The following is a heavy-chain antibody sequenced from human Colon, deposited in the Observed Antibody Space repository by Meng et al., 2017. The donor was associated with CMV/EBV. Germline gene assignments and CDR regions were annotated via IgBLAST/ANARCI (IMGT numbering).Heavy chain of an antibody. J-gene: IGHJ3*02. D-gene: IGHD5-24*01. CDR1: GGSAASGGYY. Sequence: SETLSPTCTVSGGSAASGGYYWSWIRRPRGKGLEWIGNIYHSGSTNSNPSLKTRVTISAETSKNQFSLRLSSVTAADTAVYYCARDAVGRGYSYDGVYAFYIWGHGTMVTVSS. V-gene: IGHV4-61*08. CDR2: IYHSGST. CDR3: ARDAVGRGYSYDGVYAFYI.